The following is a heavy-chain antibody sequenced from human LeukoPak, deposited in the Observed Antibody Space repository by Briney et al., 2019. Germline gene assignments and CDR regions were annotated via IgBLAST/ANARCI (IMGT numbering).Heavy chain of an antibody. D-gene: IGHD4-17*01. V-gene: IGHV3-48*03. J-gene: IGHJ4*02. CDR3: ARVNYGDYLPSFDY. CDR2: ISSSGSTI. Sequence: PGGSLRLSCAASGFTFSSYGMNWVRQAPGKGLEWVSYISSSGSTIYYADSVKGRFTISRDNAKNSLYLQMNSLRAEDTAMYYCARVNYGDYLPSFDYWGQGTLVTVSS. CDR1: GFTFSSYG.